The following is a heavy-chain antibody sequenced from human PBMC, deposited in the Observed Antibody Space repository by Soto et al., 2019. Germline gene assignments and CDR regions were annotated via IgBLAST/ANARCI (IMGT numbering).Heavy chain of an antibody. CDR2: MTGSSGST. D-gene: IGHD3-22*01. Sequence: LRLSCGASGFTFSDYAMSWVRQAPGKGLEWVSAMTGSSGSTYYAASVRGRFSISRDNSKNTLYLQMSSLRPEDTAIYYCAKDQYYNDTSGYYQGTEAFDIWGQGTKVTVSS. CDR1: GFTFSDYA. CDR3: AKDQYYNDTSGYYQGTEAFDI. J-gene: IGHJ3*02. V-gene: IGHV3-23*01.